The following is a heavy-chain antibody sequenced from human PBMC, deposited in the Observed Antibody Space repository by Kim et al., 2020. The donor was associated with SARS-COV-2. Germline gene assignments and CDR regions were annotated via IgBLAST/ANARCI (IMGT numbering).Heavy chain of an antibody. V-gene: IGHV4-38-2*02. CDR3: ARVAPYYGSGYYFDY. D-gene: IGHD3-10*01. J-gene: IGHJ4*02. Sequence: SETLSLTCTVSGYSINSGYYWDWIRQPPGKGLEWIGSIYHSGSTYYNPSLKSRVTISVDTSKNQFSLKLSSVTAADTAVYYCARVAPYYGSGYYFDYWGQGTLVTVSS. CDR1: GYSINSGYY. CDR2: IYHSGST.